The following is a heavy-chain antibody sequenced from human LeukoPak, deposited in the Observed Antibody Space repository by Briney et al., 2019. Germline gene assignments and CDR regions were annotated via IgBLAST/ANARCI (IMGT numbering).Heavy chain of an antibody. CDR1: GFTFRDYH. CDR2: IRSSGSSI. V-gene: IGHV3-11*01. D-gene: IGHD5-24*01. Sequence: MTGGSLRLSCLASGFTFRDYHMTWIRQAPGKGLEWISYIRSSGSSIYYADSVKGRFTISRDNAKNSLYLQMNSLRAEDTALYYCATNDGYNSYFDYWGQGTLVTVSS. J-gene: IGHJ4*02. CDR3: ATNDGYNSYFDY.